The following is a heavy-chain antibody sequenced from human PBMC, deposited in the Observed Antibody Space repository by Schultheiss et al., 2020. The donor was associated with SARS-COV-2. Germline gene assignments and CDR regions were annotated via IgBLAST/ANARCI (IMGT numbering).Heavy chain of an antibody. D-gene: IGHD1-26*01. CDR2: ISASGGST. CDR1: GFTFSSSA. V-gene: IGHV3-23*01. J-gene: IGHJ4*02. Sequence: GESLKISCAASGFTFSSSAMSWVRQAPGKGLEWVSAISASGGSTYYADSVRGRFAISRDNSKNTLYLQMNSLKTEDTAVYYCTRVEWELLWYFDYWGQGTLVTVSS. CDR3: TRVEWELLWYFDY.